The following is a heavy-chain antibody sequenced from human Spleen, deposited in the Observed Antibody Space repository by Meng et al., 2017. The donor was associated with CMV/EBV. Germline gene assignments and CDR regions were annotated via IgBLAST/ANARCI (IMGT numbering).Heavy chain of an antibody. Sequence: QVQLQEAGPGPVKPSETLSLTCTVSGGSISSYYWSWIRQPPGKGLEWIGYIYYSGSTNYNPSLKSRVTISVDTSKNQFSLKLSSVTAADTAVYYCARDLRDWYFDLWGRGTLGTVSS. CDR3: ARDLRDWYFDL. CDR1: GGSISSYY. V-gene: IGHV4-59*01. J-gene: IGHJ2*01. CDR2: IYYSGST.